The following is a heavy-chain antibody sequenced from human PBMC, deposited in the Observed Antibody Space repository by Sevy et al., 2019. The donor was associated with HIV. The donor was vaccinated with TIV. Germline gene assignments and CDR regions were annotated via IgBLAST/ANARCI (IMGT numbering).Heavy chain of an antibody. V-gene: IGHV3-30*18. CDR3: ANAYSGSYSHSYLYALDV. CDR1: GFSFSYYG. Sequence: GGSLRLSCIGSGFSFSYYGIHWVRQSPGKGLDWVALISHDGINEYYADSVKGRFTISRDNSKNTVYLEMNSLRNEDTAMYFCANAYSGSYSHSYLYALDVWGPGTTVTVSS. CDR2: ISHDGINE. D-gene: IGHD1-26*01. J-gene: IGHJ6*02.